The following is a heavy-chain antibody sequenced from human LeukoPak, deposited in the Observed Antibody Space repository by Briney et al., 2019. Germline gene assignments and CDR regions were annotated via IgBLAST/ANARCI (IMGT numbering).Heavy chain of an antibody. CDR3: ARQSSSWYLRYSNYFDY. V-gene: IGHV5-51*01. CDR1: GYSFTSYW. D-gene: IGHD6-13*01. CDR2: IYPGDSDT. Sequence: GESLKISCKGSGYSFTSYWIGWVRQMPGKGLEWMGIIYPGDSDTRYSPSFQGQVTISADKSISTAYLQWSSLKASDTAMYYCARQSSSWYLRYSNYFDYWGQGTLVTVSS. J-gene: IGHJ4*02.